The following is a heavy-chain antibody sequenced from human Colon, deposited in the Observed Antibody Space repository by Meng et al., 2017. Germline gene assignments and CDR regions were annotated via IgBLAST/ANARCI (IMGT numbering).Heavy chain of an antibody. CDR3: ARLIAGWPFYFDY. CDR1: GGSVSSGSHY. V-gene: IGHV4-61*01. Sequence: QVQLQEPGPGLVRPSETLSLTCNVSGGSVSSGSHYWSWIRQPPGKGLEWIGYMFHSGTTKYNPSLKSRVSMSVDTTKNQFYLKLTSVTVADTAVFYCARLIAGWPFYFDYWGQGILVTVSS. D-gene: IGHD6-19*01. J-gene: IGHJ4*02. CDR2: MFHSGTT.